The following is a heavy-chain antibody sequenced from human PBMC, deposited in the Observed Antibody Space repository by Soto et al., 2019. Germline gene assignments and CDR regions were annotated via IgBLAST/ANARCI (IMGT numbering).Heavy chain of an antibody. Sequence: EVQLLESGGGLVQPGGSLRLACATSGFSFSTYAMTWVRQAPGKGLEWVSTFNGNGGGTYYADSVNGRFTISRDNSKNTLYRQMGSLRAEDTATDSGAKDNSLHWFDTWGQGTLVTVSS. CDR1: GFSFSTYA. CDR3: AKDNSLHWFDT. D-gene: IGHD2-15*01. CDR2: FNGNGGGT. V-gene: IGHV3-23*01. J-gene: IGHJ5*02.